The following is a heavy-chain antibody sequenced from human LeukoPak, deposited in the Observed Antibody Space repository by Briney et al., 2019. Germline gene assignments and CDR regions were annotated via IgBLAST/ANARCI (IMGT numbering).Heavy chain of an antibody. J-gene: IGHJ4*02. D-gene: IGHD6-13*01. CDR2: ISGSGGST. CDR1: GFTFSSYA. V-gene: IGHV3-23*01. Sequence: PGGSLRLSCAASGFTFSSYAMSWVRQAPGKGLEWVSAISGSGGSTYYADSVKGRFTISRDNSKHTLYLQMNSLRAEDTAVYYCAKDDLGQQLVPSPFDYWGQGTLVTVSS. CDR3: AKDDLGQQLVPSPFDY.